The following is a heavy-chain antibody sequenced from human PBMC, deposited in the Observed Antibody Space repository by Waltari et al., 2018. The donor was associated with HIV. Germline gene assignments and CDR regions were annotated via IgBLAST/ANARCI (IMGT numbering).Heavy chain of an antibody. CDR2: IFSGGST. J-gene: IGHJ4*02. Sequence: GSGGALIQPGGSLRLSCVASGFSVGDHYLTWVRQAPGKGLEWVAIIFSGGSTYYADSVRGRFIISRDNSKNTLYLQMNSLTAEDTAIYYCARGLGLTVAVSGIRPFDYWGQGTLVTVSS. D-gene: IGHD6-19*01. CDR1: GFSVGDHY. CDR3: ARGLGLTVAVSGIRPFDY. V-gene: IGHV3-53*01.